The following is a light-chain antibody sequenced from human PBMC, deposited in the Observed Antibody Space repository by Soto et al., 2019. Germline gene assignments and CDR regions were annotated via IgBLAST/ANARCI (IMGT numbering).Light chain of an antibody. V-gene: IGKV1-5*03. Sequence: DIQMPQSPSTLSASVGDRVTITCRASQSICSWLAWYQQKPGKAPKLLIYKASSLESGVPSRFSGSGSGTAFTLTISRLQPDDFATYYCQQYRSYWTFGQGTKVEIK. CDR2: KAS. J-gene: IGKJ1*01. CDR3: QQYRSYWT. CDR1: QSICSW.